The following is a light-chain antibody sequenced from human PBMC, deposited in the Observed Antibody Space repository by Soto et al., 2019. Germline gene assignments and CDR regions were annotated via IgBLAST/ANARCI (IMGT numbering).Light chain of an antibody. CDR2: DFS. J-gene: IGKJ5*01. CDR3: QQYNNWPFS. Sequence: EIRMTQSPGTLSVSPGERATLSCRAAQGVTTNFAWYQQKSGQSPRLLIYDFSNRATGVPARFSGSGSETDFTLTISGLRSEDSAVYFCQQYNNWPFSFGQGTRLEIK. V-gene: IGKV3-15*01. CDR1: QGVTTN.